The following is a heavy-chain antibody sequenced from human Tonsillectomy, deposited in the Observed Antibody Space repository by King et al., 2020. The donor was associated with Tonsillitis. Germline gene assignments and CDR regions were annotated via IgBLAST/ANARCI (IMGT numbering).Heavy chain of an antibody. CDR2: ISYDGSNK. Sequence: VQLVESGGGVVQPGRSLRLSCAASGVTFSSFGMHWLRQAPGKGLEWVAVISYDGSNKYYADSVKGRFTISRDNSKNTLYLQMDSLRAEDTAVYYCAKCGSGSYHPDYWGQGTLVTVSS. J-gene: IGHJ4*02. CDR3: AKCGSGSYHPDY. CDR1: GVTFSSFG. D-gene: IGHD3-10*01. V-gene: IGHV3-30*18.